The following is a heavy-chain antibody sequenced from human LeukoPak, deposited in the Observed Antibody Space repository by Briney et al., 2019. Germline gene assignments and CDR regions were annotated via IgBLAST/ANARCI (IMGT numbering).Heavy chain of an antibody. V-gene: IGHV4-59*02. CDR3: ARGANHGDSGLDVFDI. CDR1: GGSVSGYY. Sequence: SETLSLTCTVSGGSVSGYYWSWIWQPPGKGLEWIGYTYSSGSTSYSSSLKSRVTISLDTSKNQFSLKLTSVTVADTAVYHCARGANHGDSGLDVFDIWGQGTMVTVSS. CDR2: TYSSGST. D-gene: IGHD4-17*01. J-gene: IGHJ3*02.